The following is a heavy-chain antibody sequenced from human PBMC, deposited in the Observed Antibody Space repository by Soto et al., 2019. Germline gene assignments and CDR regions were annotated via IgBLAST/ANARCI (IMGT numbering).Heavy chain of an antibody. Sequence: ASETLSLTCTVSGGSISSSSYYWGWIRQPPGKGLEWIGSIYYSGSTYYNPSLKSRVTISVDTSKNQFSLKLSSVPAADTAVYYCATLDTALDYWRQVTLVTVSS. CDR3: ATLDTALDY. D-gene: IGHD5-18*01. J-gene: IGHJ4*02. V-gene: IGHV4-39*01. CDR1: GGSISSSSYY. CDR2: IYYSGST.